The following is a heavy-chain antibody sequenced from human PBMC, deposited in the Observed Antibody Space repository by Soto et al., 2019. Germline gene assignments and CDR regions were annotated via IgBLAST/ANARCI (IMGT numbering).Heavy chain of an antibody. CDR3: ARDDGGYLSLDY. V-gene: IGHV4-30-4*01. CDR2: IYYRGST. CDR1: GGSISSGDYY. J-gene: IGHJ4*02. Sequence: QVQLQESGPGLVKPSQTLSLTCTVSGGSISSGDYYWSWIRQPPGKGLEWIGNIYYRGSTYYNPSLKSRVTISVDTSKNQFSLKLSSVTAADTAVYYCARDDGGYLSLDYWGRGTLVTVSS. D-gene: IGHD3-10*01.